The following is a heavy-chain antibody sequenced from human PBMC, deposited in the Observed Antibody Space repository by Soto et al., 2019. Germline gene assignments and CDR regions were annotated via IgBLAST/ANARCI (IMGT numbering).Heavy chain of an antibody. CDR2: INHSGST. Sequence: SETLSLTCAVDGGSFSCYDWSWIRQPPGKGLEWIGEINHSGSTNYNPSLKSRVTISVDTSKNQFSLKLSSVTAADTAVYYCARLYQYFDYWGQGTLVTVSS. V-gene: IGHV4-34*01. CDR3: ARLYQYFDY. D-gene: IGHD3-16*02. J-gene: IGHJ4*02. CDR1: GGSFSCYD.